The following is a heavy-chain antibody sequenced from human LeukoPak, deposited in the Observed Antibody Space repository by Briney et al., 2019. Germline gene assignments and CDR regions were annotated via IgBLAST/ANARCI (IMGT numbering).Heavy chain of an antibody. CDR2: ISWNSGSI. V-gene: IGHV3-9*01. Sequence: PGGSLRLSCAASGFTFDNYAMHWVRQAPGKGLEWVSAISWNSGSINYADSVKGRFTISRDNAKNSLYLQMNSLRVEDTALYYCTKVDGVLPDAFDIWGQGTMVTVSS. CDR1: GFTFDNYA. CDR3: TKVDGVLPDAFDI. D-gene: IGHD5-24*01. J-gene: IGHJ3*02.